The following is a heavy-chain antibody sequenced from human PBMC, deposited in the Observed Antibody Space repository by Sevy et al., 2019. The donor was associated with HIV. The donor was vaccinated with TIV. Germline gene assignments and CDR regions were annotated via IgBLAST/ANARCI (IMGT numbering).Heavy chain of an antibody. D-gene: IGHD2-21*02. J-gene: IGHJ2*01. CDR1: GYTFVNYD. CDR3: TRGLSFTYAKRGDWLNWYFDV. V-gene: IGHV1-8*01. CDR2: MNPNSGNT. Sequence: VSVKVSCQASGYTFVNYDINWVRQATGQGLEWMGWMNPNSGNTGYAEKFQGRVTMSRVSSIRTAYMELNGLTSEDTAVYYCTRGLSFTYAKRGDWLNWYFDVWGRGTLVTVSS.